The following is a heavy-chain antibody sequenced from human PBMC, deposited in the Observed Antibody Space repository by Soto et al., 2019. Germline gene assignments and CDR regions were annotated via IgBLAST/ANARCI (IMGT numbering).Heavy chain of an antibody. CDR3: ARDCSTYRCPFAY. Sequence: GASVKVSCKASGYTFTNYGFTWVRQAPGQGLEWMGWISAYNGITNSAQKLQGRVTMTTDTSTSTAYMELRSLRSDDTAVYYCARDCSTYRCPFAYWGRRTLVIVSS. CDR1: GYTFTNYG. CDR2: ISAYNGIT. V-gene: IGHV1-18*04. J-gene: IGHJ4*02. D-gene: IGHD2-15*01.